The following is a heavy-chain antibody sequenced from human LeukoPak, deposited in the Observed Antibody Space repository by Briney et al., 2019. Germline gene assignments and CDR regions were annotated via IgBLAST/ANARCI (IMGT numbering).Heavy chain of an antibody. CDR1: GFTFSSYW. V-gene: IGHV3-7*01. Sequence: GGSLRLSCAASGFTFSSYWMSWVRQAPGKGLEWVANIKQDGSEKYYVDSVKGRFTISRDNAKNSLYLQMNSLRAEDTAVYYCARIGVDTAWGPLDYWGQGTLVTVSS. D-gene: IGHD5-18*01. J-gene: IGHJ4*02. CDR3: ARIGVDTAWGPLDY. CDR2: IKQDGSEK.